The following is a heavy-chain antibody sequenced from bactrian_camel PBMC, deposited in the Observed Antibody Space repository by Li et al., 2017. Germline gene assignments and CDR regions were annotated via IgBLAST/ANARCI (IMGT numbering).Heavy chain of an antibody. CDR2: IRPGNGWT. J-gene: IGHJ6*01. D-gene: IGHD4*01. CDR3: AAEADDPAGGDYVNGPICFET. Sequence: HVQLVESGGGSVKAGGSLRLSCAASGYDYSPNYMVMGWFRQSTGKEREGVAAIRPGNGWTDYVDSVKGRFTITQDGAKNTVELQMNDLKPDDTARYFCAAEADDPAGGDYVNGPICFETWGQGTQVTVS. V-gene: IGHV3-3*01. CDR1: GYDYSPNYMV.